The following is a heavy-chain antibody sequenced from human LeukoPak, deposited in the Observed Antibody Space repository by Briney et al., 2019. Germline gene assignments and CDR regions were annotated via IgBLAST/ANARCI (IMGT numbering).Heavy chain of an antibody. J-gene: IGHJ5*02. CDR1: GDTVSSNSVA. Sequence: KSSQTLSLTCAISGDTVSSNSVAWNRIRQSPSRGLEWLGRTYYMSKWYNDYAVSVRSRITINPDTSKNQFSLQLNSVTPEDTAVYYCARWNHGFHWFDPWAREPWSPSPQ. D-gene: IGHD1-14*01. CDR3: ARWNHGFHWFDP. CDR2: TYYMSKWYN. V-gene: IGHV6-1*01.